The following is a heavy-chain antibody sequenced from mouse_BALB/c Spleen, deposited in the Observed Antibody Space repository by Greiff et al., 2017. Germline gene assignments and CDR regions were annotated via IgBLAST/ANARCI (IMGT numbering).Heavy chain of an antibody. CDR2: IDPFNGGT. Sequence: VQLQQSGPELMKPGASVKISCKASGYSFTSYYMHWVKQSHGKSLEWIGYIDPFNGGTSYNQKFKGKATLTVDKSSSTAYMHLSSLTSEDSAVYYCARSLYDGYPYYAMDYWGQGTSVTVSS. CDR1: GYSFTSYY. CDR3: ARSLYDGYPYYAMDY. V-gene: IGHV1S135*01. J-gene: IGHJ4*01. D-gene: IGHD2-3*01.